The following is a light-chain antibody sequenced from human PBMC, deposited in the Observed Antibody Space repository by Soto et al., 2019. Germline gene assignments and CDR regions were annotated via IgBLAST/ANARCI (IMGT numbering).Light chain of an antibody. Sequence: DIQMTQSPSSLCGSVGDRISITCRASQSVSSYLNWYQQKPGKAPRLLIYAASHLQTGVPSRFRGTGSATHFTLTISSLQPEDFATYYCQQSYRAVTFGQGTRLEI. CDR2: AAS. V-gene: IGKV1-39*01. J-gene: IGKJ5*01. CDR1: QSVSSY. CDR3: QQSYRAVT.